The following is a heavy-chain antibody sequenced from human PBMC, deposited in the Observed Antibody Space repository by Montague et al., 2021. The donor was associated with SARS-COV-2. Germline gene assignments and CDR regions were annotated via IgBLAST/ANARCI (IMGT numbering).Heavy chain of an antibody. Sequence: TLSLTCTVSGGSISSGSYYWSWIRQPAGKGLEWIGRIYTSGSTNYNPSLKSRVTISVDTSKNQFSLKLSSVTAADTAVYYCAKVLWFRGGFDYWGQGTLVAVSS. D-gene: IGHD3-10*01. V-gene: IGHV4-61*02. CDR2: IYTSGST. CDR3: AKVLWFRGGFDY. CDR1: GGSISSGSYY. J-gene: IGHJ4*02.